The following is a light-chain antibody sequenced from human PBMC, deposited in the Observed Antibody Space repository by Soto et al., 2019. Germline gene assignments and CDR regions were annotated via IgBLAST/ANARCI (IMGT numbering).Light chain of an antibody. Sequence: EIVMTQSPDTLSVSPGERATLSCRASQSVSTNLAWYQQKPGQAPRLLIYGASTRATGIPARFSGIGSGTEFTLTISSLQSEDFAVYHCQQYNNCPYTFGQGTKLEIK. CDR1: QSVSTN. CDR2: GAS. CDR3: QQYNNCPYT. V-gene: IGKV3-15*01. J-gene: IGKJ2*01.